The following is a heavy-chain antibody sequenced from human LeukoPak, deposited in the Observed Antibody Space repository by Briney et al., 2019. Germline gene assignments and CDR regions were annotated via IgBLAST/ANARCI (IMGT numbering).Heavy chain of an antibody. V-gene: IGHV3-21*01. CDR3: ARDIGGSYTAIDY. D-gene: IGHD1-26*01. CDR1: GFTFSSYS. CDR2: ISSSSAHI. Sequence: GGSLRLSCAASGFTFSSYSMNWVRQAPGKGLEWVSFISSSSAHINYADSVKGRFTISRDNPRNSLYLQMNSPRAEDTAVYYCARDIGGSYTAIDYWGQGTLVTVSS. J-gene: IGHJ4*02.